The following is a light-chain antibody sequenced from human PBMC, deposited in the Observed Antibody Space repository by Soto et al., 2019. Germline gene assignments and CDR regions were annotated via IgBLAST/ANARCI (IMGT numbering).Light chain of an antibody. CDR2: AAS. J-gene: IGKJ4*01. V-gene: IGKV1-39*01. CDR1: QTISRN. CDR3: QQTYSTPVT. Sequence: DIQMTQSPSSLSASVGDTITITCRASQTISRNLNWYQQKPGKAPKLLIHAASNLHSGVPSRFSGSGSGTDFTLTISSLQHEDSATYCCQQTYSTPVTFGGGTKVEIK.